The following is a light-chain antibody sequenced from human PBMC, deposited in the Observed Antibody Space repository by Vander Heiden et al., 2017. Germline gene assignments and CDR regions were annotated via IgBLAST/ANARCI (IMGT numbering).Light chain of an antibody. CDR3: SSDAINNNLL. CDR1: SSDIGTGYNY. V-gene: IGLV2-8*01. J-gene: IGLJ3*02. CDR2: DVD. Sequence: QSALTQPPSASGSPGQSVTISCTGTSSDIGTGYNYVSWYQHHPGQAHNLMIYDVDQRPAGAPDRFSGSKSGNTASLTVSGRQEEDDADYYCSSDAINNNLLFGGGTKVTVL.